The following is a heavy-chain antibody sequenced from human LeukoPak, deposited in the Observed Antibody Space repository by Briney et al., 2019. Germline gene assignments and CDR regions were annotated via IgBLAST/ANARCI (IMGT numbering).Heavy chain of an antibody. CDR1: GYTFTSYY. CDR3: ARSGWPYYFDY. Sequence: ASVNVSCKASGYTFTSYYMHWVRQAPGQGLEWMGIINPSGGSTSYAQKFQGRVTMTRDTSTSTVYMELSSLRSEDTAVYYCARSGWPYYFDYWGQGTLVTVSS. CDR2: INPSGGST. D-gene: IGHD6-19*01. V-gene: IGHV1-46*01. J-gene: IGHJ4*02.